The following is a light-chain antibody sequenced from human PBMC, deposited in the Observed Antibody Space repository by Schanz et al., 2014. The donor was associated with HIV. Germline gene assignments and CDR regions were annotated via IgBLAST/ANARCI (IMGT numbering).Light chain of an antibody. V-gene: IGLV1-44*01. Sequence: QSVLTQPPSASGTPGQRVTISCSGSDSNTGSNPVHWYQHLPGAAPKLLIYSDNQRPSGVPDRFSGSRSGTSASLAISGLQSEDEADYFCQSYDSSLRGLVFGGGTKLTVL. CDR3: QSYDSSLRGLV. CDR1: DSNTGSNP. J-gene: IGLJ2*01. CDR2: SDN.